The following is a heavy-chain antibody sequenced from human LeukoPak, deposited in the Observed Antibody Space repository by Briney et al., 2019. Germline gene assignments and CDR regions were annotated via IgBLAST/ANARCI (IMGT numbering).Heavy chain of an antibody. CDR3: ASARGTNAFDI. CDR2: IIPILGIA. Sequence: ASVKVSCKASGGTFSSYAISWVRQAPGQGLEWMGRIIPILGIANYAQKFQGRVTITAEKSTSTAYMELSSLRSEDTAVYYCASARGTNAFDIWGQGTMVTVSS. V-gene: IGHV1-69*04. D-gene: IGHD2-15*01. J-gene: IGHJ3*02. CDR1: GGTFSSYA.